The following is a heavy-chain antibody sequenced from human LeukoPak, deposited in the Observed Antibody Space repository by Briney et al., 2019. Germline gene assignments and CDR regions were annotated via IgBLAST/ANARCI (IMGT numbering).Heavy chain of an antibody. Sequence: PGGSLRLSCAASGFTFSSYAMHWVRQAPGKGLEWVAVISYDGSNKYYADSAKGRFTISRDNSKNTLYLQMNSLRAEDTAVYYCAKDSTAPISITMVRGRWYFDYWGQGTLVTVSS. J-gene: IGHJ4*02. CDR2: ISYDGSNK. D-gene: IGHD3-10*01. CDR1: GFTFSSYA. V-gene: IGHV3-30*04. CDR3: AKDSTAPISITMVRGRWYFDY.